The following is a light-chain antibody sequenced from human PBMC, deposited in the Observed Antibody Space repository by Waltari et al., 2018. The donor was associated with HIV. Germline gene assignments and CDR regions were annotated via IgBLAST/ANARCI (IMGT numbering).Light chain of an antibody. Sequence: EIVLTQSPGTLSLSPGESATLSCRASQIVGSNYLAWYPQKPGQAPRLLIYDASTRATAIPDRFSGSGSGTDCTLTISRLEPEDFAVYYCQQYGSSPLFTFGPGTKVDIK. CDR1: QIVGSNY. J-gene: IGKJ3*01. CDR2: DAS. V-gene: IGKV3-20*01. CDR3: QQYGSSPLFT.